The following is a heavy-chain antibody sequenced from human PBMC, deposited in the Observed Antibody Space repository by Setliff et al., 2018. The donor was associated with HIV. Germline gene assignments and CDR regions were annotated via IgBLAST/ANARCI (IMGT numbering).Heavy chain of an antibody. CDR2: IYFSGTP. V-gene: IGHV4-39*07. CDR3: ARGRGRTFYYDSSGSRAFDI. Sequence: ASETLSLTCTVSGGSINSRSYYWAWIRQPPGKGLEWVASIYFSGTPYYNPSLKNRVIISVDTSKNQLSLKPSSVTAADTAMYYCARGRGRTFYYDSSGSRAFDIWGQGTMVTVSS. D-gene: IGHD3-22*01. J-gene: IGHJ3*02. CDR1: GGSINSRSYY.